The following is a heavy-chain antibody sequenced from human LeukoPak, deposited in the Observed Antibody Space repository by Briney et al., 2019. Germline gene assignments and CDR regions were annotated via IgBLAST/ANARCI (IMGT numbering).Heavy chain of an antibody. CDR2: IAYSGST. CDR3: LRHTAATTLDY. CDR1: GGSISGYY. D-gene: IGHD2-15*01. Sequence: YPSETLSLTCSVSGGSISGYYWSWVRQPPGKGLEWVGYIAYSGSTYYNPSLKSRVTISVDTPKNQFSLRLSSVTAADTAVCYCLRHTAATTLDYWGQGTLVTVSS. V-gene: IGHV4-59*08. J-gene: IGHJ4*02.